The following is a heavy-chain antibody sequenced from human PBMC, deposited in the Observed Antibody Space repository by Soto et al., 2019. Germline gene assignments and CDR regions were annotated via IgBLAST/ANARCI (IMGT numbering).Heavy chain of an antibody. D-gene: IGHD5-12*01. CDR2: INQGGTT. J-gene: IGHJ4*02. V-gene: IGHV4-34*01. Sequence: PSETLSLTCAVYGGSFSGHYWSWIRQPPGKGLEWIGEINQGGTTNYNPSLKSRVTMSVDTSKNQFSLKLSSVTAADTAVYYCAREGPYSAYNFAHGIQLWSFDFWGQGALVTVSS. CDR3: AREGPYSAYNFAHGIQLWSFDF. CDR1: GGSFSGHY.